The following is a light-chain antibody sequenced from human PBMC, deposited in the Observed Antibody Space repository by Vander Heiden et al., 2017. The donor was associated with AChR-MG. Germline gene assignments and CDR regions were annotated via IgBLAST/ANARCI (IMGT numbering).Light chain of an antibody. CDR1: SGHSRYA. V-gene: IGLV4-69*01. CDR3: QAWGTGIPNWV. CDR2: LNFDGSQ. Sequence: QLVLTQSPSASASLGASVNLHCTLSSGHSRYAISWHQLQPDKGPRSLMNLNFDGSQTKGDGIPDRFSGSSSGAERFLTISSLQSDDEADYYCQAWGTGIPNWVFVGGTKLTVL. J-gene: IGLJ3*02.